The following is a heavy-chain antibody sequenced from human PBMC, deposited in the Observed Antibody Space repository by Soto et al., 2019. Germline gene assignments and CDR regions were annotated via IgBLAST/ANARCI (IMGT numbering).Heavy chain of an antibody. V-gene: IGHV5-51*01. Sequence: GESLKISCKGSGYNFVGYWIAWVRQMPGKGLELMGIIYPSDSDTRYRPSFQGQVTISADKSISSAYLQWSSLRASDTAMYYCARGGVSTRTFDYWGQGTPVTVSS. CDR3: ARGGVSTRTFDY. CDR1: GYNFVGYW. J-gene: IGHJ4*02. D-gene: IGHD3-3*01. CDR2: IYPSDSDT.